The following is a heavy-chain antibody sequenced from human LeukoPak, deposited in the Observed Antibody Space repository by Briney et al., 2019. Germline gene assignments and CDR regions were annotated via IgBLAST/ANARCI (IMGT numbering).Heavy chain of an antibody. D-gene: IGHD6-19*01. CDR3: AKDLGSSGWYIDY. V-gene: IGHV3-23*01. CDR1: GFTFSSYA. Sequence: GGSLRLSCAASGFTFSSYAVYWVRQAPGKGLEWVSSNSGGSSYYADSVKGRFTISRDNSKNTLYLQMNSLRADDTAVYYCAKDLGSSGWYIDYWGQGTLVTVSS. J-gene: IGHJ4*02. CDR2: NSGGSS.